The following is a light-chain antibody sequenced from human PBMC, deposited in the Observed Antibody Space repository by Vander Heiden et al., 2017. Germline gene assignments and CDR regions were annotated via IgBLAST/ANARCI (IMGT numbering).Light chain of an antibody. CDR2: WAS. V-gene: IGKV4-1*01. J-gene: IGKJ4*01. CDR1: QSVLYTANNKNY. Sequence: DIEMTLSPVSLSVSLGERATINCKSSQSVLYTANNKNYLAWYQQKPRQPPKLLIYWASTRESGVPDRFSGSGSGTDFTLTISSLQAEDVAVYYCQQYYTTPLLTFGGGTKVEIK. CDR3: QQYYTTPLLT.